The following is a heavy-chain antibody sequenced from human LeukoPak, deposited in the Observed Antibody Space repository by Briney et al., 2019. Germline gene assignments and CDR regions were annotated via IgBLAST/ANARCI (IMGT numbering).Heavy chain of an antibody. CDR1: GFTFDDYA. CDR2: ISWNSVGI. J-gene: IGHJ6*02. CDR3: ASLAVAGDYYYYGMDV. Sequence: GGSLRLSRAASGFTFDDYAMHWVRQAPGKGLEWVSGISWNSVGIGYADSVKGRITISRDNAKNSLYLQMNSLRAEDTALYYCASLAVAGDYYYYGMDVWGQGTTVTVSS. V-gene: IGHV3-9*01. D-gene: IGHD6-13*01.